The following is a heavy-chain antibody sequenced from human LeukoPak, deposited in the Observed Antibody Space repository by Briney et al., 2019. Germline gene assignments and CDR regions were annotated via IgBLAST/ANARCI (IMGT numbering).Heavy chain of an antibody. V-gene: IGHV3-64D*06. CDR1: GFTFSSYA. CDR2: ISSNGGST. D-gene: IGHD6-19*01. CDR3: VKAYSSGWYSSGAFDI. J-gene: IGHJ3*02. Sequence: GGSLRLSCSASGFTFSSYAMHWVRQAPGKGLGYVSAISSNGGSTYYADSVKGRFTISRDNSKNTLYLQMSSLRAEDTAVYYCVKAYSSGWYSSGAFDIWGQGTMVTVSS.